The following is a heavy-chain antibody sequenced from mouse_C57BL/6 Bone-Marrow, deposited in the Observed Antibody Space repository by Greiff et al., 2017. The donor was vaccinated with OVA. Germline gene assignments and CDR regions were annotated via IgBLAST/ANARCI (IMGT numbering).Heavy chain of an antibody. CDR3: AGDSGYDAMDY. Sequence: QVQLKESGPGLVKPSQSLFLTCSITGFPITSGYYWIWIRQPPGKPLEWMGYITHSGDTFYNPSLQSPISITRDTSENQFFLQLNSVTTEDTAVYYCAGDSGYDAMDYWGQGTSVTVSS. V-gene: IGHV12-3*01. CDR1: GFPITSGYY. CDR2: ITHSGDT. J-gene: IGHJ4*01.